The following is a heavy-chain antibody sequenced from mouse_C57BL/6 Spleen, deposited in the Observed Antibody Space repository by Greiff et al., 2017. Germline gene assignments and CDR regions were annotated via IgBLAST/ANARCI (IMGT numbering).Heavy chain of an antibody. V-gene: IGHV1-7*01. J-gene: IGHJ1*01. Sequence: QVQLKQSGAELAKPGASVKLSCTASGFTFTSYWMHWVKQRPGQGLEWIGYINPSSGYTKYNQKFQDKATLTADKSSSTAYMQLSILTYEDSAVYYCARYSNDGCFDVWDAGTTVTVSS. D-gene: IGHD2-12*01. CDR1: GFTFTSYW. CDR2: INPSSGYT. CDR3: ARYSNDGCFDV.